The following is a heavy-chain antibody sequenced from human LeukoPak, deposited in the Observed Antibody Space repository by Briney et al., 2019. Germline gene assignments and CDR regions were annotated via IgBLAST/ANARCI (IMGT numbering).Heavy chain of an antibody. CDR3: ARRNAMDV. CDR1: GFTFSNYW. Sequence: GGSLRLSCAASGFTFSNYWMTWVRQAPGKGLEWVANINRDGSERYYVDSVKGRFTNSRDDAKSSLYLQMNSLRAEDTAVYYCARRNAMDVWGQGTTVIVFS. V-gene: IGHV3-7*03. CDR2: INRDGSER. J-gene: IGHJ6*02.